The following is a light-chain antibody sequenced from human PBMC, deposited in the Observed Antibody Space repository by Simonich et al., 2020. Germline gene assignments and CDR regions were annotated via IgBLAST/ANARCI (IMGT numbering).Light chain of an antibody. V-gene: IGKV1-NL1*01. CDR3: QQYYSTPPLT. J-gene: IGKJ4*01. Sequence: DIQMTQSPSSLSASVGDRVTITCRASQGISNSLAWYQQKPGKAPKLLLYASSRLESGVPSRFSGSGSGTDYTLTISRLQPEDVATDYCQQYYSTPPLTFGGGTKVEIK. CDR1: QGISNS. CDR2: ASS.